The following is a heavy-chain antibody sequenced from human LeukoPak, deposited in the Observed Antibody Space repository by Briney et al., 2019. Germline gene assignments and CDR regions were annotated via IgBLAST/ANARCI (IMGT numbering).Heavy chain of an antibody. V-gene: IGHV1-2*02. J-gene: IGHJ6*02. Sequence: ASVKVSCKASGYTFTDYYIHWVRQAPGHGLQWMGWLNPNSGDTNYAQKFQGRVTITRDTSVSTAYMEVTRLRSDDTAVYYCAREQSAAYRRDYQFYGMDVWGQGTTVTVS. CDR2: LNPNSGDT. CDR3: AREQSAAYRRDYQFYGMDV. CDR1: GYTFTDYY. D-gene: IGHD1-14*01.